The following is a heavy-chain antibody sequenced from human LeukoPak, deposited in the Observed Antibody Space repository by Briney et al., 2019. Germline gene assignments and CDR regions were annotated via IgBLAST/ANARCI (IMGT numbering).Heavy chain of an antibody. CDR3: AKDVSWNWFDP. CDR1: GFTFSTYA. V-gene: IGHV3-30*18. Sequence: PGRSLRLSCAASGFTFSTYAMHWVRQAPAKGLEWVAVISHDGSNKYYADSVKGRFTISRDNSKNTLYLQMNTLRAEDTAVYYCAKDVSWNWFDPWGQGTLVTVSS. J-gene: IGHJ5*02. CDR2: ISHDGSNK.